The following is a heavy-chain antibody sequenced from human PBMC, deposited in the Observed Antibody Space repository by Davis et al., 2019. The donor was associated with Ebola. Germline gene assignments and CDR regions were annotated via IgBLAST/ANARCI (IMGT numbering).Heavy chain of an antibody. V-gene: IGHV3-66*01. J-gene: IGHJ4*02. Sequence: GESLKISCAASGFTVSSNYMSWVRQAPGKGLEWVSVIYSGGSTYYADSVKGRFTISRDNSKNTLYLQMNSLRAEDTAMYYCARKGPYSNYFDYWGQGTLVTVSS. D-gene: IGHD4-11*01. CDR3: ARKGPYSNYFDY. CDR2: IYSGGST. CDR1: GFTVSSNY.